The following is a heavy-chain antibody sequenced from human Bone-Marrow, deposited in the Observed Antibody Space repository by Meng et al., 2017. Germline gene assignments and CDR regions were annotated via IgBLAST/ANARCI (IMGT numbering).Heavy chain of an antibody. CDR1: GGSFSDYY. J-gene: IGHJ4*02. V-gene: IGHV4-34*01. CDR3: ARGPTTMAHDFDY. CDR2: INHSGST. Sequence: QLRLPQGGAGLLKPSETLSLTCVVSGGSFSDYYLSWSRQPPGKVLEWIGEINHSGSTNYNPSLESRATISVDTSQNNLSLKLSSVTAADSAVYYCARGPTTMAHDFDYWGQGTLVTVSS. D-gene: IGHD4-11*01.